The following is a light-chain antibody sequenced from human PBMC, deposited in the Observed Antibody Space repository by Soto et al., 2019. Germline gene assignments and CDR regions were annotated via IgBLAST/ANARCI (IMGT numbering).Light chain of an antibody. J-gene: IGLJ1*01. Sequence: SVLTQPRSVSASPGQSVTISCTDTSREVGRYDYVSWYQQHPGKATILIVYDVTERSLGLPDRFSGSKSGNTASLTISGLQAEDEADYSCCSFAGSYSNVFGTGTKVTVL. CDR2: DVT. V-gene: IGLV2-11*01. CDR3: CSFAGSYSNV. CDR1: SREVGRYDY.